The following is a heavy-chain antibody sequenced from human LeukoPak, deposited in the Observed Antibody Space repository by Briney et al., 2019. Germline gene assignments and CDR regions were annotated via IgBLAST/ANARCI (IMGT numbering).Heavy chain of an antibody. D-gene: IGHD6-19*01. J-gene: IGHJ4*02. CDR3: ARVKYPDREDSSGWYKFTLTFDY. V-gene: IGHV1-69*06. Sequence: ASVKVSCKASGGTFSSYAISWVRQAPGQGLEWMGGIIPIFGTANYAQKFQGRVTITADKSTSTAYMELSSLRSDDTAVYYCARVKYPDREDSSGWYKFTLTFDYWGQGTLVTVSS. CDR2: IIPIFGTA. CDR1: GGTFSSYA.